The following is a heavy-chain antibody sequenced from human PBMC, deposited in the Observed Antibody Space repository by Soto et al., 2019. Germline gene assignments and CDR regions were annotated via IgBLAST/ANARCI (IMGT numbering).Heavy chain of an antibody. CDR1: GFTFSSYV. CDR3: AKDSSGWYGHDY. V-gene: IGHV3-23*01. Sequence: GESLKISCAASGFTFSSYVMSWVRQAPGKGLEWVSAISSSGGSTYYADSVKGRFTISRDKSKNTLYLQMNSLRAEDTAVYYCAKDSSGWYGHDYWGQGTLVTVSS. D-gene: IGHD6-19*01. CDR2: ISSSGGST. J-gene: IGHJ4*02.